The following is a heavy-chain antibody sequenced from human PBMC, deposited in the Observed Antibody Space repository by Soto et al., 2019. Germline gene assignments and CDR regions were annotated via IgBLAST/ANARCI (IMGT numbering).Heavy chain of an antibody. CDR3: ARAIYDYIWGSYRRTNIIDY. V-gene: IGHV4-34*01. D-gene: IGHD3-16*02. J-gene: IGHJ4*02. CDR2: INHSGST. Sequence: SETLSLTCAVYGGSFSGYYWSWIRQPPGKGLEWIGEINHSGSTNYNPSLKSRVTISVDTSKNQFSLKLSSVTAADTAVYYCARAIYDYIWGSYRRTNIIDYWGQGTLVTVSS. CDR1: GGSFSGYY.